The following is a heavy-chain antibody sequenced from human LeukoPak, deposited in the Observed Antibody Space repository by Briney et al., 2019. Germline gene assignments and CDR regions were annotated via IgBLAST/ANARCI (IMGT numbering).Heavy chain of an antibody. CDR2: ISYDGSNK. CDR1: GFTFSSYA. J-gene: IGHJ4*02. Sequence: GRSLRLSCAASGFTFSSYAMHWVRQAPGKGLEWVAVISYDGSNKYYADSVKGRFTISRDNSKNTLYLQMNSLRAEDTAVYYCARDGDSYGSGRPYYWGQGTLVTVSS. V-gene: IGHV3-30*04. CDR3: ARDGDSYGSGRPYY. D-gene: IGHD3-10*01.